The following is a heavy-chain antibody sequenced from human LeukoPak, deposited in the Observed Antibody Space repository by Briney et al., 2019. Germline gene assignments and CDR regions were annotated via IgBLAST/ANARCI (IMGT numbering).Heavy chain of an antibody. CDR3: ARGDSYSSGWYDGYYFDY. V-gene: IGHV4-39*01. CDR2: IYYSGST. D-gene: IGHD6-19*01. CDR1: GGSISSSSYY. Sequence: PSETLSLTCTVSGGSISSSSYYWGWIRQPPGKGLEWIGGIYYSGSTYYNPSLKSRVTISVDTSKNQFSLKLSSVTAADTAVYYCARGDSYSSGWYDGYYFDYWGQGTLVTVSS. J-gene: IGHJ4*02.